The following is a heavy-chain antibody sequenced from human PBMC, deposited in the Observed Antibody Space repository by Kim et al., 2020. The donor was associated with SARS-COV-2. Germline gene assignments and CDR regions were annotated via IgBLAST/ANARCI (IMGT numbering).Heavy chain of an antibody. D-gene: IGHD1-1*01. J-gene: IGHJ3*02. Sequence: SVKVSCKASGGTFSSYAISWVRQAPGQGLEWMGRIIPILGIANYAQKFQGRVTITADKSTSTAYMELSSLRSEDTAVYYCARRDRNWKRGSWAASGAFDIWGQGTMVTVSS. V-gene: IGHV1-69*04. CDR1: GGTFSSYA. CDR2: IIPILGIA. CDR3: ARRDRNWKRGSWAASGAFDI.